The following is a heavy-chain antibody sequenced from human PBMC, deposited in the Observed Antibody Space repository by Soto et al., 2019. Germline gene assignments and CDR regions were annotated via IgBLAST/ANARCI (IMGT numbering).Heavy chain of an antibody. V-gene: IGHV1-24*01. CDR2: LDYEEGER. CDR3: AVGVTTFDY. Sequence: ASGKVSCKVSGTSLSGLPMHWVRQAPGKGLEWMGSLDYEEGERSFAHRFQGRLTVTEDTSTDTAYMELSSLMSEDTAVYYCAVGVTTFDYWGQGTLVTVSS. CDR1: GTSLSGLP. D-gene: IGHD4-17*01. J-gene: IGHJ4*02.